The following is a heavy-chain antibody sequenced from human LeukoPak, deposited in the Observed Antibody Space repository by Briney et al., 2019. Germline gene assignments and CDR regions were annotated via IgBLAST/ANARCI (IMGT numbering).Heavy chain of an antibody. CDR3: ARGEYSSGWPVYFDY. D-gene: IGHD6-19*01. Sequence: SETLSLTCTVSGGSISSYYWSWIRQPPGKGLEWIGSIHYSGSTYYNPSLKSRVTISVDTSKNQFSLKLSSVTAADTAVYYCARGEYSSGWPVYFDYWGQGTLVTVSS. CDR2: IHYSGST. CDR1: GGSISSYY. V-gene: IGHV4-59*05. J-gene: IGHJ4*02.